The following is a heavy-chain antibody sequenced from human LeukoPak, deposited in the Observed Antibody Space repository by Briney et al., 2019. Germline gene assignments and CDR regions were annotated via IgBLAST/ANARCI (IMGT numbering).Heavy chain of an antibody. CDR1: GYTFTGYY. D-gene: IGHD4-11*01. CDR2: INPNSGGT. V-gene: IGHV1-2*02. Sequence: ASVKVSCKASGYTFTGYYMHWVRQAPGQGLEWMGWINPNSGGTNYARKFQGRVTMTRDTSISTAYMELSRLRSDDTAVYYCARDPSPTTGDYWGQGTLVTVSS. CDR3: ARDPSPTTGDY. J-gene: IGHJ4*02.